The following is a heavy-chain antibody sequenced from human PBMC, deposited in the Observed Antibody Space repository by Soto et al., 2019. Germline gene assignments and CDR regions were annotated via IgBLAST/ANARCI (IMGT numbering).Heavy chain of an antibody. J-gene: IGHJ6*02. D-gene: IGHD3-16*02. Sequence: PSETLSLTCTVSGASISSGNNYCTWVPQPPGKVLECIGYIYYSGTTYYTPPLKSLLTLSINTSTNKFFLSLTSVTVAASAVYHCGRARGGIGVHYYGMAAWGQGTTVTVSS. CDR2: IYYSGTT. V-gene: IGHV4-30-4*01. CDR3: GRARGGIGVHYYGMAA. CDR1: GASISSGNNY.